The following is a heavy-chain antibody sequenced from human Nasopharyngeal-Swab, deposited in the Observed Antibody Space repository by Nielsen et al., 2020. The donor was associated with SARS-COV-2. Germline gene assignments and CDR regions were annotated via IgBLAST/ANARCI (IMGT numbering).Heavy chain of an antibody. J-gene: IGHJ6*02. D-gene: IGHD3-22*01. V-gene: IGHV3-7*01. CDR2: IKQDGSEK. CDR3: ARAGDSSGYYFYYYYGMDV. Sequence: WIRHPPGKGLEWVANIKQDGSEKYYVDSVKGRFTISRDNAKNSLYLQMNSLRAEDTAVYYCARAGDSSGYYFYYYYGMDVWGQGTTVTVSS.